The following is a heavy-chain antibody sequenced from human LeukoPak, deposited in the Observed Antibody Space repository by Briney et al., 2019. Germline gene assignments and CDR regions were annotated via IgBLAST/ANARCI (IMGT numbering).Heavy chain of an antibody. CDR1: GFTFSSYG. D-gene: IGHD1-26*01. V-gene: IGHV3-30*03. Sequence: GRSLRLSCAASGFTFSSYGMHWVRQAPGKGLEWVAVISYDGSNKYYADSVKGRFTISRDNSKNTLYLQMNSLRAEDTAVYYCARFVGATSLDYHYYGMDVWGQGTTVTVSS. CDR2: ISYDGSNK. CDR3: ARFVGATSLDYHYYGMDV. J-gene: IGHJ6*02.